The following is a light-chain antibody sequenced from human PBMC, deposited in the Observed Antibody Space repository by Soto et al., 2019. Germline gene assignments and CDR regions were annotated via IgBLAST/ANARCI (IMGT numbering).Light chain of an antibody. CDR2: DDS. CDR1: KIGRKS. J-gene: IGLJ1*01. V-gene: IGLV3-21*02. Sequence: SYELTQPPSVSVAPGQTARITCGGNKIGRKSVHWYQQKPGQAPVLVVHDDSDRPSGIPERFSGSNSGNTATLTISRVEAGDEADYYCQAWDSSSDQLYVFGTGTKVTVL. CDR3: QAWDSSSDQLYV.